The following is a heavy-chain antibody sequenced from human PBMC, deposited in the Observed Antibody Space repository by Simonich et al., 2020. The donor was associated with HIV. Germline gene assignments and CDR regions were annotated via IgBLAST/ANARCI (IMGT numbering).Heavy chain of an antibody. Sequence: QVQLVESGGGVVQPGRSLRLSCAASGFTFSSYAMHWVRQAPGKGLERVAVISYDGSNKYYADSVKGRLTISRDNSKNTLYLQMNSLRAEDTAVYYCASGGSISSVWADDYWGQGTLVTVSS. J-gene: IGHJ4*02. V-gene: IGHV3-30*07. D-gene: IGHD3-16*01. CDR1: GFTFSSYA. CDR2: ISYDGSNK. CDR3: ASGGSISSVWADDY.